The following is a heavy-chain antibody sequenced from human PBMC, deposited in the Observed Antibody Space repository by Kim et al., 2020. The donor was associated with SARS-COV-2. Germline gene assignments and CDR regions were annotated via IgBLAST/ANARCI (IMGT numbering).Heavy chain of an antibody. V-gene: IGHV1-69*13. J-gene: IGHJ3*02. CDR2: IIPIFGTA. Sequence: SVKVSCKASGGTFSSYAISWVRQAPGQGLEWMGGIIPIFGTANYAQKFQGRVTITADESTSTAYMELSSLRSEDTAVYYCAEDTFGGPTDAFDIWGQGTMVTVSS. D-gene: IGHD3-16*01. CDR1: GGTFSSYA. CDR3: AEDTFGGPTDAFDI.